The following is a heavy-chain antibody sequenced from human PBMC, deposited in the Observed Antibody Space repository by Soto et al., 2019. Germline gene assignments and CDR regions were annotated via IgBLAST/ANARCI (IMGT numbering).Heavy chain of an antibody. CDR2: VSNDGIRK. Sequence: QVQLVESGGGVVQPGRSLRLTCAASGFIFSSSGMHWVRQAPGKGLEWVALVSNDGIRKYYGDSVKGRFTISRDNAENTLYLQMNSLRAEDTAVYYCARWVGGSMYDNSGKYDSWGQGTLVTVSS. D-gene: IGHD3-22*01. CDR3: ARWVGGSMYDNSGKYDS. V-gene: IGHV3-30*03. CDR1: GFIFSSSG. J-gene: IGHJ5*01.